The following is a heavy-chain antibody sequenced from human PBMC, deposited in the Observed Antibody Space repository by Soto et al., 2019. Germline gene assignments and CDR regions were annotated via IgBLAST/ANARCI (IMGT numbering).Heavy chain of an antibody. CDR3: ARGTYGSGMDV. D-gene: IGHD3-10*01. CDR1: GGSISNAAYS. V-gene: IGHV4-30-2*01. J-gene: IGHJ6*02. CDR2: IYPSGMP. Sequence: TLSLTCTVSGGSISNAAYSLSWIRQPPGKGLEWIGYIYPSGMPFYNPSLRSRVTISIDRSNDQFSLKLSSVTAADTAVYYCARGTYGSGMDVWGQGTTVTVSS.